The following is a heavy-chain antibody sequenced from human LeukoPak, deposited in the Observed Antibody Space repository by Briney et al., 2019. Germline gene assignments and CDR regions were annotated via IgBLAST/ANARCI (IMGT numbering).Heavy chain of an antibody. V-gene: IGHV4-59*08. CDR1: GGSISSYY. J-gene: IGHJ4*02. D-gene: IGHD6-13*01. Sequence: SETLSLTCTVSGGSISSYYWSWIRQPPGKGLEWIGYIYYSGSTNYNPSLKSRVTISVDTSKNQFSLKLNSVTAADTAVYYCARTTGKYSSNWYVDYWGQGTLVTVSS. CDR3: ARTTGKYSSNWYVDY. CDR2: IYYSGST.